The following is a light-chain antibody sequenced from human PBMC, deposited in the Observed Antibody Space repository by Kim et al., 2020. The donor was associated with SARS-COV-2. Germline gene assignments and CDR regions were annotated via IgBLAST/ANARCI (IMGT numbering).Light chain of an antibody. V-gene: IGKV1-5*01. Sequence: SASVGDRVTITCRASQSISSWLAWYQQRPGKAPKLLIYDASSLESGVPSRFSGSGSGTEFTLTISNLQPDDFAPYYCQQYNSYSYTFGQETELEI. CDR3: QQYNSYSYT. CDR2: DAS. J-gene: IGKJ2*01. CDR1: QSISSW.